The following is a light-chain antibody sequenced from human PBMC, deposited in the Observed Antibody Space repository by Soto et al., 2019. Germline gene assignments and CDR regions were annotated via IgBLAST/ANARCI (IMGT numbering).Light chain of an antibody. CDR1: SSDVGGYTY. V-gene: IGLV2-11*01. CDR2: DVT. CDR3: CSYAGRYTFV. Sequence: QSALTQPRSVSGSPGQSVTISCTGTSSDVGGYTYVTWHQQHPGKAPKLMIYDVTKRPSGVPDRFSASKSGNTASLTISGLQAEDEADYYCCSYAGRYTFVFGTGTKLTVL. J-gene: IGLJ1*01.